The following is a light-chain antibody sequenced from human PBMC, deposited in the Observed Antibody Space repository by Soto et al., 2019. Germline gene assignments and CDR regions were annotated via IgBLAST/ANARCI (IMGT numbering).Light chain of an antibody. Sequence: EIVMTQFPATLSVSPGERATLSCRASQSVGNSLAWYQQKPGQAPRLLLYRASYRATGIAARFSGSGSGTXXTLTXSSLQSEDFAVYYCQQYKNWYSFGQGTKLEIK. CDR3: QQYKNWYS. CDR1: QSVGNS. V-gene: IGKV3-15*01. J-gene: IGKJ2*01. CDR2: RAS.